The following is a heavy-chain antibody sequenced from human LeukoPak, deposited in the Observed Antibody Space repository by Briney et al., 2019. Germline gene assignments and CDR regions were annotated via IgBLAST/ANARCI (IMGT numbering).Heavy chain of an antibody. CDR2: IIWNVGKM. J-gene: IGHJ4*02. Sequence: GRSLRLSCAASGFTFADYAMHWVRQAPGKGLEWVSSIIWNVGKMGYAASVKGRFTISRDNAKNSLYLQMNSLRAEDTALYYCAKDLRKWELQGQHFFDSWGQGTLVTVSS. CDR3: AKDLRKWELQGQHFFDS. D-gene: IGHD1-26*01. CDR1: GFTFADYA. V-gene: IGHV3-9*01.